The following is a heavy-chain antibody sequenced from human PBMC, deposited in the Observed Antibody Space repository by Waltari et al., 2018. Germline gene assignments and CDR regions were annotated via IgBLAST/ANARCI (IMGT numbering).Heavy chain of an antibody. Sequence: QVQLQESGPGQVKPSETLSLTCTVSGYSISGNYSWGWIRQPPGKGLEWIGSIYHSGSTNYNPSLKSRVSISVDTSKNQVSLKLNSVTAADTAVYYCTRDDVNYSNSYFMDVWGKGTTVTISS. CDR2: IYHSGST. CDR3: TRDDVNYSNSYFMDV. D-gene: IGHD4-4*01. J-gene: IGHJ6*03. V-gene: IGHV4-38-2*02. CDR1: GYSISGNYS.